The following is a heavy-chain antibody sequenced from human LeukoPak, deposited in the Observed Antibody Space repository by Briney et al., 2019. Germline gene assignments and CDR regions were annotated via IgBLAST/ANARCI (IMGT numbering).Heavy chain of an antibody. CDR2: IIPIFGTA. D-gene: IGHD3-22*01. Sequence: GVSVKISCKASGGTFSSYATSWVRQAPGQGLEWMGGIIPIFGTADYAQKFQGRVTITTDESTSTAYMELSSLRSEDTAVYYCAMNYYDSSGRRGYFDYWGQGTLVTVSS. J-gene: IGHJ4*02. V-gene: IGHV1-69*05. CDR1: GGTFSSYA. CDR3: AMNYYDSSGRRGYFDY.